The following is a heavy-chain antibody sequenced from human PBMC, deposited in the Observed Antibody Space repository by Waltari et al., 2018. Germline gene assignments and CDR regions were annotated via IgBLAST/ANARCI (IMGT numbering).Heavy chain of an antibody. V-gene: IGHV3-23*01. CDR3: AKLARYSSSSWSEGDY. J-gene: IGHJ4*02. D-gene: IGHD6-13*01. CDR2: ISGSGGRK. CDR1: GFTFSSYA. Sequence: EVQLLESGGGLVQPGGSLRLSCAASGFTFSSYAMSWVRQAPGKGLEWVSAISGSGGRKYYEESVKGRFTISRDNSKNKLYLQMNSLRAEDTAVYYCAKLARYSSSSWSEGDYWGQGTLVTVSS.